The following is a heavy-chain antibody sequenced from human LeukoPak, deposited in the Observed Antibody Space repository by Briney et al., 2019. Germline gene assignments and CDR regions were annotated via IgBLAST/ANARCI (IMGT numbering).Heavy chain of an antibody. Sequence: GGSLRLSCAASGFTVSSNHMNWVRQAPGKGLEWVSVIYSGGSTYYADSVKGRFSISRDKSMNTLLLQMNSLRAEYTSVYYCARNEALRGVDYKYGMDVWGQGTTVTVSS. CDR2: IYSGGST. D-gene: IGHD3-10*01. CDR1: GFTVSSNH. CDR3: ARNEALRGVDYKYGMDV. J-gene: IGHJ6*02. V-gene: IGHV3-66*01.